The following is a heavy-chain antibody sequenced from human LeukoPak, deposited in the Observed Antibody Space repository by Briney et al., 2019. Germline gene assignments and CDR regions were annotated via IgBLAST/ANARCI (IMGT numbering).Heavy chain of an antibody. CDR1: GFTFSSYG. V-gene: IGHV3-33*01. CDR3: ARDNHGSGSYCLDY. CDR2: IWYDGSNK. D-gene: IGHD3-10*01. J-gene: IGHJ4*02. Sequence: GGSLRLSCAASGFTFSSYGMHWVRQAPGKGLEWVAVIWYDGSNKYYADSVKGRFTISRDNSKNTLYLQMNSLRAEDTAVYYCARDNHGSGSYCLDYWGQGTLVTVSS.